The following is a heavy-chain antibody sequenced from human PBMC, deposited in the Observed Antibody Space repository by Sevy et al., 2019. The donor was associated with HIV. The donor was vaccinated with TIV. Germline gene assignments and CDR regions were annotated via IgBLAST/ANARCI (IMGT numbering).Heavy chain of an antibody. CDR3: ARDNRRSSWCPGPYDY. J-gene: IGHJ4*02. V-gene: IGHV4-59*01. Sequence: SETLSLTCTVSGGSISGFYWSWIRQAPGKRLEWIGYIFDNGNTNSNPSLKSRLTISLDTSKNQFSLRLTSVTAADTAVYYCARDNRRSSWCPGPYDYWGQGTLVTVSS. CDR2: IFDNGNT. CDR1: GGSISGFY. D-gene: IGHD6-13*01.